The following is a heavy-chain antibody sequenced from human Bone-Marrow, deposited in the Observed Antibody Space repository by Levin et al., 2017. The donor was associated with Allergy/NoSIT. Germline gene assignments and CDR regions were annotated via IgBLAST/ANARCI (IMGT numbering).Heavy chain of an antibody. D-gene: IGHD6-13*01. CDR2: ISSYSFHS. CDR3: ARDYSSRWYGEGDFDV. J-gene: IGHJ3*01. V-gene: IGHV3-21*06. CDR1: GFTFSEHN. Sequence: PGGSLRLSCIASGFTFSEHNMNWVRQAPGKAPEWVASISSYSFHSNYEDSVKGRFNISRDNAENSLYLEMNSLRAEDTAVYYCARDYSSRWYGEGDFDVWGQGTMVTVSS.